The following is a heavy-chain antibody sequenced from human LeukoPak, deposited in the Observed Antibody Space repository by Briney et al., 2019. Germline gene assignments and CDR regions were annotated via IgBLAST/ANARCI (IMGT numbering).Heavy chain of an antibody. CDR2: IYYSGST. CDR3: ARDGTAGTFDY. CDR1: GGSISSGGYY. V-gene: IGHV4-31*03. J-gene: IGHJ4*02. D-gene: IGHD6-19*01. Sequence: SETLSLTCTVPGGSISSGGYYWSWIRQHPGKGLEWIGYIYYSGSTYYNPSLKSRVTISVDTSKNQFSLKLSSVTAADTAVYYCARDGTAGTFDYWGQGTLVTVSS.